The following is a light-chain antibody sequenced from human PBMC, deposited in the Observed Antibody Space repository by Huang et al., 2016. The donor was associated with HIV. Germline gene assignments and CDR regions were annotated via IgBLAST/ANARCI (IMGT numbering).Light chain of an antibody. J-gene: IGKJ2*01. Sequence: DIQMTQSPSSLSASVGDRVTLTGRASQSISSYLNWYQQKPGKAPKLLIYAASTLQSGVPSRFSGSGSETDFTLTISSLQPDDFATYYCQQSYSTPRTFGQGTNLEIK. CDR2: AAS. CDR3: QQSYSTPRT. CDR1: QSISSY. V-gene: IGKV1-39*01.